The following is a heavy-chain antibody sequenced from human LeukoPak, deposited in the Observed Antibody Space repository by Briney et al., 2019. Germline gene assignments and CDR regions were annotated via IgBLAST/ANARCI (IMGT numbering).Heavy chain of an antibody. CDR2: INPNSGGT. CDR3: SRGLINGHDFDY. Sequence: ASVKVYCQASGYICTGYYMQWVRQVPGQGLEWMGWINPNSGGTNYAQKFQGWVTMTRDTSISTAYMDLNRLTSDDTAVYYCSRGLINGHDFDYWGQGPVVTVSS. D-gene: IGHD2-8*01. J-gene: IGHJ4*02. V-gene: IGHV1-2*04. CDR1: GYICTGYY.